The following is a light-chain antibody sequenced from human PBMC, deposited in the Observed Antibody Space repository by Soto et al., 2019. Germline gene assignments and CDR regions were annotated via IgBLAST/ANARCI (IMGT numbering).Light chain of an antibody. V-gene: IGLV3-1*01. CDR1: KLGDKY. CDR3: QAWGTSTYV. CDR2: QDT. J-gene: IGLJ1*01. Sequence: SYELTQPPSVSVSPGQTASITCSGDKLGDKYVCWYQQKPGQSPVPVIYQDTKRPSGIPERFSGSNSGNTATLTISGTQAMDEADYYCQAWGTSTYVFGTGTKVTVL.